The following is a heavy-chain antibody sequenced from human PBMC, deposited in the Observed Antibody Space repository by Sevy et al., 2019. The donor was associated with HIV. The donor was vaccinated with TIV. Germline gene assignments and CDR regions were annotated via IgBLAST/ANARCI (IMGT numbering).Heavy chain of an antibody. J-gene: IGHJ4*02. CDR1: GFTFSDYY. D-gene: IGHD1-7*01. CDR2: ISSSGSTI. CDR3: ARDRITGTTTPFDY. Sequence: GGSLRLSCAASGFTFSDYYMSWIRQAPGKGLEWVSYISSSGSTIYYADSVKGRFTISRDNAKNSLYLQMNSLRAEDTAVYYCARDRITGTTTPFDYWGQGTLVTVSS. V-gene: IGHV3-11*01.